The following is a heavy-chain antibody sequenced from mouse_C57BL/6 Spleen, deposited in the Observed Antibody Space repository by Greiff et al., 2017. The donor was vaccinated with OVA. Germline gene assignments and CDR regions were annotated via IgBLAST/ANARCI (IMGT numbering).Heavy chain of an antibody. CDR1: GYTFTSYW. Sequence: QVQLQQPGAELVKPGASVKVSCKASGYTFTSYWMHWVKQRPGQGLEWIGRIHPSDSYTNYNQKFKGKATLTVDTSSSTAYMQISRLTSADAAVYYCSIMHAYDYDGDYWGQGTLVTVSA. V-gene: IGHV1-74*01. CDR3: SIMHAYDYDGDY. D-gene: IGHD2-4*01. CDR2: IHPSDSYT. J-gene: IGHJ3*01.